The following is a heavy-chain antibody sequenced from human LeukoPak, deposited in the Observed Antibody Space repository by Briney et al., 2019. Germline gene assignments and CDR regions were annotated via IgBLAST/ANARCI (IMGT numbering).Heavy chain of an antibody. Sequence: GASVKVSCKASGGTFCSYAISWVRQAPGQGLEWMGRIIPILGIANYAQKFQGRVTITADKSTSTAYMELSRLSSDDTAVYYCARDWVTGTPSVYWGQGTLVTVSS. V-gene: IGHV1-69*04. CDR2: IIPILGIA. CDR1: GGTFCSYA. CDR3: ARDWVTGTPSVY. J-gene: IGHJ4*02. D-gene: IGHD1-20*01.